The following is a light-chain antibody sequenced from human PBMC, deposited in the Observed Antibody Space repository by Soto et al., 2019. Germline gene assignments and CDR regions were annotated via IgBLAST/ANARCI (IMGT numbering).Light chain of an antibody. CDR1: QSVSSN. J-gene: IGKJ1*01. V-gene: IGKV3-15*01. CDR3: QQYKKWPRT. CDR2: DAS. Sequence: EIVMTQSPATLSVSPGERATLSCRASQSVSSNFAWYQQKPGQAPRLLIYDASTRATGIPARFSGSGSGTEFTLTISSLQSEDFAVYYCQQYKKWPRTFGHGTKVEI.